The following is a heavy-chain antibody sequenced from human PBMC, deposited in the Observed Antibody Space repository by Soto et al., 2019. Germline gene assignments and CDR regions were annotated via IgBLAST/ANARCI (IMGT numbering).Heavy chain of an antibody. CDR1: GYSFSSDW. D-gene: IGHD6-6*01. Sequence: GESLKTSCNGAGYSFSSDWIGVVRQMPGKGLEWMGNIYPRASETRYSPSFQGQVTISPHKYISTAYLQWSSLKAPDTAMYYCARRHSSSSYYGMDVWGQGTTVPVSS. V-gene: IGHV5-51*01. CDR3: ARRHSSSSYYGMDV. CDR2: IYPRASET. J-gene: IGHJ6*02.